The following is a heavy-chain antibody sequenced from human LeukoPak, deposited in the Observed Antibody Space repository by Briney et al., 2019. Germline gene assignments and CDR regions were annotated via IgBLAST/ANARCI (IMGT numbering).Heavy chain of an antibody. V-gene: IGHV4-34*01. D-gene: IGHD4-11*01. Sequence: PSETLSLTCAVYGGSFSGYYWSWIRQPPGKGLEWIGEINHSGSTNYNPSLKSRVTISVDTSKNQFSLKLSSVTAADTAVYYCARGLVSNSQNFNWFDPWGQGTLVTVSS. CDR2: INHSGST. CDR1: GGSFSGYY. J-gene: IGHJ5*02. CDR3: ARGLVSNSQNFNWFDP.